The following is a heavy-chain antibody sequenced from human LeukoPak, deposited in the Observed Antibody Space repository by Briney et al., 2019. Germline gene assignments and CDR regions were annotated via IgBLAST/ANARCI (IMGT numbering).Heavy chain of an antibody. J-gene: IGHJ6*03. CDR3: AKGRGPLIAGSFMDV. V-gene: IGHV3-23*01. CDR2: ISGSGGST. Sequence: GGSLRLSCAASGFTFSSYAMSWVRQAPGKGLEWVSAISGSGGSTYYADSVKGRFTISRNNSKNTLYLQMNSLRAEDTAVYYCAKGRGPLIAGSFMDVWGKGTTVTVSS. CDR1: GFTFSSYA. D-gene: IGHD3-16*01.